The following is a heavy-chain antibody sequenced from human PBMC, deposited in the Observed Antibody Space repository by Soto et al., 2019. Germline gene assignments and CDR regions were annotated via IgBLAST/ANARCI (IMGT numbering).Heavy chain of an antibody. CDR1: GYTFTSYY. V-gene: IGHV1-46*01. Sequence: GASVKVSCKASGYTFTSYYLHWVRQAPGQGLEGMGIINPSDGSTRYAQKFQGRVTMTRDTSTSTFYMELSSLRSEDTAVYYCARSYDNFDYWGQGTLVTVSS. D-gene: IGHD2-8*01. J-gene: IGHJ4*02. CDR3: ARSYDNFDY. CDR2: INPSDGST.